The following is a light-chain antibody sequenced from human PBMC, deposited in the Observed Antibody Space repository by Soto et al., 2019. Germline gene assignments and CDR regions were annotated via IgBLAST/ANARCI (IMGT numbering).Light chain of an antibody. CDR3: QQYNSYWWT. J-gene: IGKJ1*01. Sequence: DIQMTQSPATLSASVGDSVTITCRASQSISHWLAWYQQKPGKAPKLLIYDASTLESGVPSRFSGSRSGTEFTLTISSLQPDDFATYYCQQYNSYWWTFGQGTQGGYQ. V-gene: IGKV1-5*01. CDR1: QSISHW. CDR2: DAS.